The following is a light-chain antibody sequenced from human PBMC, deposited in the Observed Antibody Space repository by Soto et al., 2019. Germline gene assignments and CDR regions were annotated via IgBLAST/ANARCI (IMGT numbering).Light chain of an antibody. J-gene: IGLJ2*01. V-gene: IGLV6-57*04. CDR3: QSYEGSNHAE. Sequence: NFMLTQPHSVSESPGATVTISCTRTGGSIASNYLQWYQQRPGSAPTTVIYVFDQRPSGVPDRFSGSIDRSSNSASHTISGLKPEHEADYYRQSYEGSNHAELGGGTKLTVL. CDR1: GGSIASNY. CDR2: VFD.